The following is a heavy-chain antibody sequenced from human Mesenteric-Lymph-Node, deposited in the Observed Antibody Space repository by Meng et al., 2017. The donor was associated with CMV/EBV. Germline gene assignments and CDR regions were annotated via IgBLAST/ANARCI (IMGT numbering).Heavy chain of an antibody. CDR2: TYYRSKWYN. Sequence: SETLSLTCAISGDSVSSNSAAWNWLRQSPSRGLEWLGRTYYRSKWYNDYAVSVKSRITINPDTSKNQFSLQLNSVTPEDTAVYYCARDREYSSGWFDYWGQGTLVTVSS. CDR3: ARDREYSSGWFDY. V-gene: IGHV6-1*01. D-gene: IGHD6-19*01. J-gene: IGHJ4*02. CDR1: GDSVSSNSAA.